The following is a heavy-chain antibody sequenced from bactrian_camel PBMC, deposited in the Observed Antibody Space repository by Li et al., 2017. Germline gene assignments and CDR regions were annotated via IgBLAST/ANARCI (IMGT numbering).Heavy chain of an antibody. Sequence: HVQLVESGGGSVQVGGSRKLSCAALGYAISTYCMGWFRQAPEKEREGVARINIINGRKLSSVYDASVEGRFTISLDSAENILYLQLDRLKPEDTAMYYCALDQWTCSRIVPIVTVGNYGSGTQVTVS. CDR2: INIINGRKL. CDR1: GYAISTYC. J-gene: IGHJ4*01. D-gene: IGHD2*01. V-gene: IGHV3-2*01.